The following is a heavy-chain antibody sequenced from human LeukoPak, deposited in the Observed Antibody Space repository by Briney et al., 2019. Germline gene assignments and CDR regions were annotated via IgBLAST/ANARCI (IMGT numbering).Heavy chain of an antibody. CDR2: ISAYNGNT. J-gene: IGHJ5*02. V-gene: IGHV1-18*01. CDR1: GYTFTGYG. D-gene: IGHD1-26*01. CDR3: VRDPGGSYGPSWFDP. Sequence: ASVKVSCKASGYTFTGYGISWVRQAPGQGLEWMGWISAYNGNTNYAQKLQGRVTMTTDTSTSTAYMELRSLRSDDTAVYYCVRDPGGSYGPSWFDPWGQGTLVTVSS.